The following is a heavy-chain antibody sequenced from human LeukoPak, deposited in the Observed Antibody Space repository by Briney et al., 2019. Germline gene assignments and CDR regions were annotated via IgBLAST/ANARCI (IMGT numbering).Heavy chain of an antibody. CDR1: GFAFSNYA. V-gene: IGHV3-23*01. D-gene: IGHD3-10*01. Sequence: GGSLRLSCGASGFAFSNYAMTWVRQAPGKGLEWVSTSSGNGDSTYYGDSVKGRFTISRDNVKNTLHLQMNSLRAEDTAVYYCAKDLHYGSADYWGQGTLVTVSS. CDR2: SSGNGDST. J-gene: IGHJ4*02. CDR3: AKDLHYGSADY.